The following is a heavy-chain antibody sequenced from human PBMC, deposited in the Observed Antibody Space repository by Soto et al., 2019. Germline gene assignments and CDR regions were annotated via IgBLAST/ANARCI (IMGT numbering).Heavy chain of an antibody. D-gene: IGHD1-20*01. CDR2: ISGSGGST. V-gene: IGHV3-23*01. J-gene: IGHJ4*02. Sequence: EVQLLESGGGLVQPGGSLRLSCAASGFTFSSYAMSWVRQAPGKGLEWVSAISGSGGSTYYADSVKGRFTISRDNSKNTLYLQMNSLRAEDKAVYYCAKDPGRYNWNYGDYRGQGTLVNVSS. CDR3: AKDPGRYNWNYGDY. CDR1: GFTFSSYA.